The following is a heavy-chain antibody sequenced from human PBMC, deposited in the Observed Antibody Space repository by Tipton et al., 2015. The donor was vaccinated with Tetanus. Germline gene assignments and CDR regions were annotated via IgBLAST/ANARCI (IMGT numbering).Heavy chain of an antibody. J-gene: IGHJ3*02. V-gene: IGHV4-61*08. CDR1: GGSLRSGDYQ. Sequence: LRLSCSVSGGSLRSGDYQWNWIRQPPGKGLEWLAYVSYSGRTNSNYSLKSRITISQDTSKNQFSLRLTSVTAADTAVYYCARVDPFDGRGYGGAFDIWGHGAMVTVSS. CDR2: VSYSGRT. CDR3: ARVDPFDGRGYGGAFDI. D-gene: IGHD3-22*01.